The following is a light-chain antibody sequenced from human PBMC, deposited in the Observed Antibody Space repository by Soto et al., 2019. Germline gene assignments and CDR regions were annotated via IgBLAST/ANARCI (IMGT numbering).Light chain of an antibody. CDR1: QSVTNY. Sequence: EIVLTQSQDTLSLSPGERATLTCRASQSVTNYIAWYQQRPGQAPRLLIYDASNRATGVPARFSGSRSGTDFTLTISDLEPADFGLYYCQQRLNWPPGFGPGPKVHIK. CDR2: DAS. V-gene: IGKV3-11*01. J-gene: IGKJ3*01. CDR3: QQRLNWPPG.